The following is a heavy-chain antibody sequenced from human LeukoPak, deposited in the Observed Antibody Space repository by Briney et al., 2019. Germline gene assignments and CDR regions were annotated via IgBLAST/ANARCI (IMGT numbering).Heavy chain of an antibody. CDR3: ARERAGERPRPLLNYYYMDV. Sequence: GGSLRLSCAASGFTVSTNYMSWVRQVPGKGLEWVSVIHSGGSTYYADSVKGRFTISRDNSKNTLYLQMNSLRAEDTAVYYCARERAGERPRPLLNYYYMDVWGKGTTVTISS. CDR1: GFTVSTNY. D-gene: IGHD3-16*01. V-gene: IGHV3-66*01. J-gene: IGHJ6*03. CDR2: IHSGGST.